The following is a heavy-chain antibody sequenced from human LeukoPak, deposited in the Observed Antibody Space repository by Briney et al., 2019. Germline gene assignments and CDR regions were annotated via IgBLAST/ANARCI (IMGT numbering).Heavy chain of an antibody. CDR2: ISSSSSYI. CDR3: ARGHDYANYMDV. V-gene: IGHV3-21*01. CDR1: GFTFSSYS. Sequence: PGGSLRLSCAASGFTFSSYSMNWVRQAPGRGLEWVSSISSSSSYIYYADSVKGRFTISRDNAKNSLYLQMNSLRAEDTAVYYCARGHDYANYMDVWGKGTTVTVSS. J-gene: IGHJ6*03. D-gene: IGHD4-17*01.